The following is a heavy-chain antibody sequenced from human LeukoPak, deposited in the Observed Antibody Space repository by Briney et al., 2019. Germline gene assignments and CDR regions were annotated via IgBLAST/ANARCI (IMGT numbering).Heavy chain of an antibody. J-gene: IGHJ4*02. CDR3: AKAPYYYDSSGPDY. D-gene: IGHD3-22*01. Sequence: GWSLRLSCAASGLTFSGDGMYWVRQGSGKGLDRVAFIRYDGSNKYYADSVKGRFTISRDNSKNTLYLQMNSLRAEDTAVYYCAKAPYYYDSSGPDYWGQGTLVTVSS. CDR1: GLTFSGDG. V-gene: IGHV3-30*02. CDR2: IRYDGSNK.